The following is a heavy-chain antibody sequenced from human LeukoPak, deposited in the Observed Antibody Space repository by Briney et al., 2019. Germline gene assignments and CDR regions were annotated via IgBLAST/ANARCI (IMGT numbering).Heavy chain of an antibody. CDR1: GFTFSTYA. CDR3: ARGTYYYDSSGYYGY. Sequence: GRSLRLSCAASGFTFSTYAMHWVRQAPGKGLEWVAVISYVGSNKYYADSVKGRFTISRDNSKNTLYLQMNSLRAEDTAVYYCARGTYYYDSSGYYGYWGQGTLVTVSS. J-gene: IGHJ4*02. D-gene: IGHD3-22*01. V-gene: IGHV3-30*01. CDR2: ISYVGSNK.